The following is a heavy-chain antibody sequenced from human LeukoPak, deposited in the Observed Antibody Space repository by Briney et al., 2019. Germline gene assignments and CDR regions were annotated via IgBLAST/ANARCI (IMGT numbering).Heavy chain of an antibody. CDR2: ISGSGGST. CDR3: AKEEEKGVVLEHNHDY. V-gene: IGHV3-23*01. D-gene: IGHD2-15*01. CDR1: GFTFGSYA. J-gene: IGHJ4*02. Sequence: GGSLRLSCAASGFTFGSYAMSWVRQAPGKGLEWVSGISGSGGSTYYADSVKGRFTISRDNSKNTLYLQMNSLRAEDTAVYYCAKEEEKGVVLEHNHDYWGQGTLATVSS.